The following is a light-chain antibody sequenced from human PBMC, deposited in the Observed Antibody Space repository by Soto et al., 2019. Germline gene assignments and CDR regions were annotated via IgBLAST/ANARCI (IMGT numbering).Light chain of an antibody. CDR3: QQYDTYPWT. V-gene: IGKV1-5*03. CDR2: KAS. J-gene: IGKJ1*01. Sequence: DIQMTQSPSTLSASVGDRVTITCRASQTINSWLAWYQQKPGTAPKRLLDKASSLKSGVPSRFSGSPSGTEFTLTISSLQSDDFAPYYCQQYDTYPWTFGQGTKVDIK. CDR1: QTINSW.